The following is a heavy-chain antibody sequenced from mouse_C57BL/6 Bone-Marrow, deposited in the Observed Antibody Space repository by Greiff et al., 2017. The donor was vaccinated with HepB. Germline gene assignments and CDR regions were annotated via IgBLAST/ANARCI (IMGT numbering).Heavy chain of an antibody. D-gene: IGHD1-1*01. CDR1: GYTFTDYN. J-gene: IGHJ3*01. CDR3: ARRGAYYYGSSYVGFAY. Sequence: EVQLQQSGPELVKPGASVKIPCKASGYTFTDYNMDWVKQSHGKRLEWIGDINPNNGGTIYNQKFKGKATLTVDKSSSTAYMELRSLTSEDTAVYYCARRGAYYYGSSYVGFAYWGQGTLVTVSA. CDR2: INPNNGGT. V-gene: IGHV1-18*01.